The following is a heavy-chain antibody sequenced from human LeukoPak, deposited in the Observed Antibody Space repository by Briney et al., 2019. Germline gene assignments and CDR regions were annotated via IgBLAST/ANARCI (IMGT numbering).Heavy chain of an antibody. CDR2: ISHGGGT. CDR3: ARARLNDFWSGYYFWFDP. Sequence: SETLSLTCAVYGGSFSEYYWSWIRQPPGKGLEWIGDISHGGGTNYNPSLKSRVTMSVDTSKNQFSLKLSSVTAADTAVYYCARARLNDFWSGYYFWFDPWGQGTLVTVSS. J-gene: IGHJ5*02. D-gene: IGHD3-3*01. V-gene: IGHV4-34*01. CDR1: GGSFSEYY.